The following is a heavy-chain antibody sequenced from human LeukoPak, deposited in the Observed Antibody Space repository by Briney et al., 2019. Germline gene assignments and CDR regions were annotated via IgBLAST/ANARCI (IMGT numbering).Heavy chain of an antibody. J-gene: IGHJ6*02. V-gene: IGHV3-48*01. CDR3: AKDREYSGSYRPGPTRYYYGMDV. CDR1: GFTFSSYS. D-gene: IGHD1-26*01. CDR2: ISGTSNTI. Sequence: PGGSLRLSCAASGFTFSSYSMTWVRQAPGKGLEWVSYISGTSNTIYYADSVKGRFTISRDNAKNSLYLQMDSLRAEDTAVFYCAKDREYSGSYRPGPTRYYYGMDVWGQGTTVTVSS.